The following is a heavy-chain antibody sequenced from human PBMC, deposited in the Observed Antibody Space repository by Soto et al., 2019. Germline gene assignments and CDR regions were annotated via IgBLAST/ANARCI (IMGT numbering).Heavy chain of an antibody. V-gene: IGHV4-59*01. CDR1: GGSISSYY. J-gene: IGHJ4*02. D-gene: IGHD2-8*01. CDR3: ARSDIVLMVYPLCYFDY. Sequence: SETLSLTCTVSGGSISSYYWSWIRQPPGKGLEWIGYIYYSGSTNYNPSLKSRVTISVDTSKNQFSLKLSSVTAADTAVYYCARSDIVLMVYPLCYFDYWGQGTLVTVSS. CDR2: IYYSGST.